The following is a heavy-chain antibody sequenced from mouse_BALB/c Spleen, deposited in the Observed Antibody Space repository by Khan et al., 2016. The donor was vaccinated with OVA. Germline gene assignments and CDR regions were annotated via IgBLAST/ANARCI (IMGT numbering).Heavy chain of an antibody. CDR1: GYTFTSYT. Sequence: QVQLKQSGAELARPGASVKMSCKASGYTFTSYTMHWVKQRPGQGLEWIGYINPSSDYTNYNQKFKDKATLTADKSSSTAYMQLSSLTAEDSAVYYCARSRAYYSSRAWFAFWGQGTLVTVSA. J-gene: IGHJ3*01. V-gene: IGHV1-4*01. CDR2: INPSSDYT. D-gene: IGHD1-1*01. CDR3: ARSRAYYSSRAWFAF.